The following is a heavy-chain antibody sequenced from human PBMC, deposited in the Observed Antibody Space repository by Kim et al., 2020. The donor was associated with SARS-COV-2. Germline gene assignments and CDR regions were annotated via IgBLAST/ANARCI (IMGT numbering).Heavy chain of an antibody. CDR1: GFTFSSYA. V-gene: IGHV3-23*01. CDR3: AKDQSITMIVVVFGGNAFDI. D-gene: IGHD3-22*01. J-gene: IGHJ3*02. CDR2: ISGSGGST. Sequence: GGSLRLSCAASGFTFSSYAMSWVRQAPGKGLEWVSAISGSGGSTYYADPVKGRFTISRDNSKNTLYLQMNSLRAEDTAVYYCAKDQSITMIVVVFGGNAFDIWGQGTIDTVSS.